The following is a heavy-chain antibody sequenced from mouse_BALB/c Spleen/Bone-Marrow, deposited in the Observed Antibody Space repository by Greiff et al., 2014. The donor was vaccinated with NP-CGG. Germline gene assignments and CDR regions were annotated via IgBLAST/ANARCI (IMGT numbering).Heavy chain of an antibody. CDR2: IDPADGNT. V-gene: IGHV14-3*02. D-gene: IGHD1-1*01. CDR1: GLNIKDTY. J-gene: IGHJ3*01. Sequence: VQLQQPGAELVKPGASVKLSCTASGLNIKDTYMHWVKQRPEQGLEWIGRIDPADGNTKYDPKFKGKATITADTSSNTAYLQLSSLTSEDTAVYYGAIYYFGSSGFAYWGQGTLVTVSA. CDR3: AIYYFGSSGFAY.